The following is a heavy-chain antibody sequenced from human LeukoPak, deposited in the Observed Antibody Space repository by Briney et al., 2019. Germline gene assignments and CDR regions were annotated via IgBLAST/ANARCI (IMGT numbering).Heavy chain of an antibody. CDR3: ARVSKPKANYDFWSGYYSYYFDY. D-gene: IGHD3-3*01. CDR1: GYTFTSYG. J-gene: IGHJ4*02. Sequence: ASVKVSCKATGYTFTSYGISWVRQAPGQGLEWMGWISAYNGNTNYAQKFQGRVTMTRDTSTSTVYMELSSLRSEDTAVYYCARVSKPKANYDFWSGYYSYYFDYWGQGTLVTVSS. CDR2: ISAYNGNT. V-gene: IGHV1-18*01.